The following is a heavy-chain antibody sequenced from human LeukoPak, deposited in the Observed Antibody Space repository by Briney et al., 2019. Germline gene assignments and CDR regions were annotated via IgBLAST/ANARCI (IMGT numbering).Heavy chain of an antibody. D-gene: IGHD6-19*01. Sequence: GGSLRLSCAAPGFTFSNYWMHWVRQAPGKGLVWASIINRDGTRTNYSDSVKGRFTICRNCAKTTLFLQMSSLRAEGAAVYYCARDFSSRGLSFDYWGQGTLVTVYS. J-gene: IGHJ4*02. V-gene: IGHV3-74*01. CDR3: ARDFSSRGLSFDY. CDR1: GFTFSNYW. CDR2: INRDGTRT.